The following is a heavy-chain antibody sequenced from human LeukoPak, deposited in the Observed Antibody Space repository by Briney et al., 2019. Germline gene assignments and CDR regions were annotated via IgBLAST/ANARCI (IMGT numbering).Heavy chain of an antibody. J-gene: IGHJ3*02. CDR3: ARDAGAGYDFWSGQVLYAFDI. V-gene: IGHV4-30-2*01. D-gene: IGHD3-3*01. Sequence: SQTLSLTCAVSGGSISSGGYSWSWIRQPPGKGLEWIGSIYHSGSTYYNPSLKSRVTISVDTSKNQFSLKLSSVTAADTAVYYCARDAGAGYDFWSGQVLYAFDIWGQGTMVTVSS. CDR1: GGSISSGGYS. CDR2: IYHSGST.